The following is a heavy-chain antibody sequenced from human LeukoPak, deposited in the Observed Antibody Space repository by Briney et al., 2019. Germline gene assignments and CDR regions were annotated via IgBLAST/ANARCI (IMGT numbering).Heavy chain of an antibody. Sequence: QSGGSLRLSCTGSGFTFNDFWMSWVRQAPGRGLEWVASLNQDGSQKDYVDSVKGRFTISRDNSKNTLYLQMNSLRAEDTAVYYCAGYYDTSGSHAFDIWGQGTMVTVSS. V-gene: IGHV3-7*03. CDR1: GFTFNDFW. CDR3: AGYYDTSGSHAFDI. D-gene: IGHD3-22*01. CDR2: LNQDGSQK. J-gene: IGHJ3*02.